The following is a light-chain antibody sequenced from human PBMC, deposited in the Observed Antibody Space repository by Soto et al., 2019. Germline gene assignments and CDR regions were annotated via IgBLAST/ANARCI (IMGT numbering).Light chain of an antibody. V-gene: IGKV3-15*01. CDR3: QHYNNQPLT. Sequence: EIVMTQSPATLSVSPGERATLSCRASQSVSSDLAWYQHKPGQAPRLLIYGASTRATGIPVRFSGGGSGTDFTLTISSLQSEDFAVYYCQHYNNQPLTFGGGTTVDIX. CDR2: GAS. J-gene: IGKJ4*01. CDR1: QSVSSD.